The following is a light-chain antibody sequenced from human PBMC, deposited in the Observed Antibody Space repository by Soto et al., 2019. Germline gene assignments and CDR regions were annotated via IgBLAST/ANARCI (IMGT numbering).Light chain of an antibody. CDR1: SRDVGGYNY. CDR3: SSYASTATPVV. CDR2: AVS. J-gene: IGLJ3*02. Sequence: QSALTQPASVSGSLGQSITISCTGTSRDVGGYNYVSWYQQHSGKAPKLLIYAVSNRPSGVSNRFSGSKSGNTASLTISGLQAEDEADYYCSSYASTATPVVFGGGTKLTVL. V-gene: IGLV2-14*03.